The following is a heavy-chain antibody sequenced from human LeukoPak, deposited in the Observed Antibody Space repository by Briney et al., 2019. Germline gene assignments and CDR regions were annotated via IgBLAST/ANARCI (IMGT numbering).Heavy chain of an antibody. CDR1: GFTFSDYY. D-gene: IGHD2-15*01. CDR2: ISSSGSTI. J-gene: IGHJ3*02. CDR3: ARTSSVGWRGDAFDI. Sequence: GGSLRLSCAASGFTFSDYYMSWIRQAPGKGLEWVSYISSSGSTIYYADSVKGRFTISRDNSKNTLYLQMNSLRAEDTAVYYCARTSSVGWRGDAFDIWGQGTMVTVSS. V-gene: IGHV3-11*04.